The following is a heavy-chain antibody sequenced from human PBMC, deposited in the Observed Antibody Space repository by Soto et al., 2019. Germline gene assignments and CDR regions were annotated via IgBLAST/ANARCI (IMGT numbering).Heavy chain of an antibody. Sequence: EVQLVESGGGLIQPGRSLRLSCTPSGFTFPDYGVSWFRQAPGKGLEWLGFIRSRPYGGTTEYAASVEGRFTISRDNSEGIAYLQMTSLKTEDTAVYYGAKQFDYGDYPFYFDYWGQGTLVTVSS. D-gene: IGHD4-17*01. CDR2: IRSRPYGGTT. V-gene: IGHV3-49*03. CDR3: AKQFDYGDYPFYFDY. CDR1: GFTFPDYG. J-gene: IGHJ4*02.